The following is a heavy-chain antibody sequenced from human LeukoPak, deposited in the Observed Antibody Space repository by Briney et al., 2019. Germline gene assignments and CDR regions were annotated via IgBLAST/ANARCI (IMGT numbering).Heavy chain of an antibody. J-gene: IGHJ6*02. V-gene: IGHV4-34*01. CDR2: INHSGST. D-gene: IGHD6-13*01. Sequence: SETLSLTCAVYGGSFSGYYWSWIRQPPGKGLEWIGEINHSGSTNYNPSLKSRVTISVDTSKNQFSLKLSSVTAADTAVYYCARLAAAAGYYYYYGMDVWGQGTTVTVSS. CDR1: GGSFSGYY. CDR3: ARLAAAAGYYYYYGMDV.